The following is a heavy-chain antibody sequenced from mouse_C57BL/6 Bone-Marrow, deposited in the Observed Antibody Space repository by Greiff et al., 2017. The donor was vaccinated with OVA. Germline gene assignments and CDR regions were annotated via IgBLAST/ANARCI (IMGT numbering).Heavy chain of an antibody. Sequence: VQLKESGAELVRPGASVKLSCTASGFYIKDDYMHWVKQRPEKGLEWIGWIDPENGDTEYASKLQGQATITAYTSSNTAYLQLSSLTSEDTAVEYCTTDCDWYFDVWGTGTTVTVSS. CDR3: TTDCDWYFDV. CDR1: GFYIKDDY. CDR2: IDPENGDT. J-gene: IGHJ1*03. V-gene: IGHV14-4*01.